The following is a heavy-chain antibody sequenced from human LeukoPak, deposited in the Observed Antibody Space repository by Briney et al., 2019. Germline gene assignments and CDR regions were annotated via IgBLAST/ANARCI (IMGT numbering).Heavy chain of an antibody. CDR1: GFTFSNYW. CDR2: IKEDGSDK. V-gene: IGHV3-7*04. D-gene: IGHD1-7*01. Sequence: KPGGSLRLSCAASGFTFSNYWMSWVRQAPGKGLEWVANIKEDGSDKNYVDSVRGRFTISRDNAKNALYLQMNSVRAEDTAVYYCGREIPGGTTSLDCWGQGTVVTVSS. J-gene: IGHJ4*02. CDR3: GREIPGGTTSLDC.